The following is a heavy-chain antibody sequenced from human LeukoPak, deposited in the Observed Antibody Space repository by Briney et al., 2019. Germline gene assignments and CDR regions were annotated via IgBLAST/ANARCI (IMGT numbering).Heavy chain of an antibody. D-gene: IGHD3-10*01. CDR2: IWYDGSNK. CDR1: GFTFSSYG. CDR3: ARDRVYYYGSGRSYYMDV. Sequence: GGSLRLSCAASGFTFSSYGMHWVRQAPGKGLEWVAVIWYDGSNKYYVDSVKGRFTISRDNSKNTLYLQMNSLRAEDTAVYYCARDRVYYYGSGRSYYMDVWGKGTTVTVSS. J-gene: IGHJ6*03. V-gene: IGHV3-33*01.